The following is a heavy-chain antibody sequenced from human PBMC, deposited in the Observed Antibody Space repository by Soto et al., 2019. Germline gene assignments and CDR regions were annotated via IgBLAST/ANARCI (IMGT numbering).Heavy chain of an antibody. J-gene: IGHJ6*02. CDR1: GGTFSTYA. D-gene: IGHD2-2*01. V-gene: IGHV1-69*01. CDR3: ARSQCGSSSLDIYYYYYYGMDV. Sequence: QVQLVQSGAEVKKPGSSVKVSCKAPGGTFSTYAISWVRQAPGQGLEWMGGVIPIFGTPKYGQKLQGRVTITADESTSTGYMELRSLRSEDTAVYYCARSQCGSSSLDIYYYYYYGMDVWGQGTTVTVSS. CDR2: VIPIFGTP.